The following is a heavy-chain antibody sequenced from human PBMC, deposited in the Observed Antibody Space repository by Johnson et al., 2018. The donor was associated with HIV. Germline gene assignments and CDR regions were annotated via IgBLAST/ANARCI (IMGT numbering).Heavy chain of an antibody. CDR3: ARGIVGATYAFDI. Sequence: VQLVESGGGVVQPGGSLRLSCAASGFTFSSYGMHWVRQAPGKGLEWVAFIRYDGSNKYYADSVKGRFTISRDNSKNTLYLQMNSLRAEDTAVYYCARGIVGATYAFDIWGQGTMVTVSS. D-gene: IGHD1-26*01. J-gene: IGHJ3*02. CDR1: GFTFSSYG. CDR2: IRYDGSNK. V-gene: IGHV3-30*02.